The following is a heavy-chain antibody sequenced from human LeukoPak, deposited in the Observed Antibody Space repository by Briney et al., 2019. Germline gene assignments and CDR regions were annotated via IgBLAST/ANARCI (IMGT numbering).Heavy chain of an antibody. CDR3: AKEKRDTGYYGSGSRAFDI. CDR1: GFTFDDYA. D-gene: IGHD3-10*01. Sequence: GGSLRLSCAASGFTFDDYAMHWVRQAPGKGLEWVSGISWNSGSIGYAASVKGRFTISRDNAKNSLYLQMNSLRAEDTALYYCAKEKRDTGYYGSGSRAFDIWGQGTMVTVSS. J-gene: IGHJ3*02. CDR2: ISWNSGSI. V-gene: IGHV3-9*01.